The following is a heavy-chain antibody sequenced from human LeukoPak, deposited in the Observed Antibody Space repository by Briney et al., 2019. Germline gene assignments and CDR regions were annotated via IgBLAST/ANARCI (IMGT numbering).Heavy chain of an antibody. D-gene: IGHD6-19*01. CDR2: IYYSGST. CDR3: ARDGGVYSSGWYEIDY. CDR1: GGSISSGGYS. J-gene: IGHJ4*02. Sequence: SETLSLTCTVSGGSISSGGYSWSWIRQHPGKGLEWIGYIYYSGSTYYNPSLKSRVTMSVDTSKNQFSLKLSSVTAADTAVYYCARDGGVYSSGWYEIDYWGQGTLVTVSS. V-gene: IGHV4-31*03.